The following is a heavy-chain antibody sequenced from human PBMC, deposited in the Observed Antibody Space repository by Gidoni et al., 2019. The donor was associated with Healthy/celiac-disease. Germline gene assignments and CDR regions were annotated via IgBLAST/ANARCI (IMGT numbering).Heavy chain of an antibody. D-gene: IGHD2-21*02. J-gene: IGHJ4*02. CDR2: INPSGGST. CDR1: GYTFTSYY. Sequence: QVQLVQSGAEVKKPGASVKVSCKASGYTFTSYYMHWVRQAPGQGLEWMGIINPSGGSTSYAQKFQGRVTMTRDTSTSTVYMELSSLRSEDTAVYYCARPANYCGGDCGRLDYWGQGTLVTVSS. V-gene: IGHV1-46*01. CDR3: ARPANYCGGDCGRLDY.